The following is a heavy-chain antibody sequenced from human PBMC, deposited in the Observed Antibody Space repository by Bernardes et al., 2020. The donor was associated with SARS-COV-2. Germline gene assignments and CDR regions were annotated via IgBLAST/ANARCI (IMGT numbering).Heavy chain of an antibody. Sequence: GRSMRPSYVVYGFPSITYGINCARQAPGKGLERISSISPSEGASTSYADSVKGRFTISSDNSKSTLYLEMSGLRSEDTALSYSVKSRVVSSRWIQLGPLDYGGQGTLVTVSS. D-gene: IGHD6-19*01. CDR2: ISPSEGAST. CDR1: GFPSITYG. CDR3: VKSRVVSSRWIQLGPLDY. J-gene: IGHJ4*02. V-gene: IGHV3-23*01.